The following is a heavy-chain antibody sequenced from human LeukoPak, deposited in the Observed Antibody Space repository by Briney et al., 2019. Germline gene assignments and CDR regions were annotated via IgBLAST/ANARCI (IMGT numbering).Heavy chain of an antibody. D-gene: IGHD3-16*02. V-gene: IGHV1-46*01. CDR1: GYTFTSYY. J-gene: IGHJ4*02. CDR2: INPSGGST. Sequence: ASVKVSCKASGYTFTSYYMHWLRQAPGQGLKWMGIINPSGGSTSYAQKCQGRVTMTRDTSTSTVYMELSSLRSEDTAVYYCARDLKGLRLGELSFDYWGQGTLVTVSS. CDR3: ARDLKGLRLGELSFDY.